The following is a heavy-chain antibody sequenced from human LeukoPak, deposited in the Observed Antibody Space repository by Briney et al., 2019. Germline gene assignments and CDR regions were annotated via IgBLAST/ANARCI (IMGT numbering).Heavy chain of an antibody. V-gene: IGHV3-13*01. CDR1: GFTFRSYG. Sequence: GGSLRLSCAASGFTFRSYGMHWVRQATGKGLEWVSGIGTAGEIYYPGSLKGRFTISRENAKNSLYLQMNSLRAGDTAVYYWARAAYSSTWYSRYFDLWGRGTLVSASS. D-gene: IGHD6-13*01. CDR2: IGTAGEI. J-gene: IGHJ2*01. CDR3: ARAAYSSTWYSRYFDL.